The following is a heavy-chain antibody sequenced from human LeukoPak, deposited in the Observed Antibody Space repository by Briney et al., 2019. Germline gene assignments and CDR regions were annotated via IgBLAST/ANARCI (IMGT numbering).Heavy chain of an antibody. D-gene: IGHD2-21*02. V-gene: IGHV1-18*01. Sequence: ASVKVSCKASGYTFTSYGISWVRPAPGQGLEWMGWISAYNGNTNYAQKRQGRVTMTTDTSTSTGYMEMRSLRSDDTAVYYCASMVVDGYCGCDCYLFDYWGQGTPVTVSS. CDR1: GYTFTSYG. CDR3: ASMVVDGYCGCDCYLFDY. CDR2: ISAYNGNT. J-gene: IGHJ4*02.